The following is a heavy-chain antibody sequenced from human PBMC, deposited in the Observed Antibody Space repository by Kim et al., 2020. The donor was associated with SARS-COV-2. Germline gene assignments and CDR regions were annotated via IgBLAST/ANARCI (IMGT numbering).Heavy chain of an antibody. J-gene: IGHJ4*02. Sequence: YYADTVKGRFTISRDNDKHSLYLQMNSRRAEDTAVYYCARGPNYSPFDYWGQGTLVTVSS. CDR3: ARGPNYSPFDY. D-gene: IGHD4-4*01. V-gene: IGHV3-48*03.